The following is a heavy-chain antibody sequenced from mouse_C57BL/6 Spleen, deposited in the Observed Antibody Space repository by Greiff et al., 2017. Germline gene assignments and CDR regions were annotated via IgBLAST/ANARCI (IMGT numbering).Heavy chain of an antibody. V-gene: IGHV1-85*01. D-gene: IGHD2-3*01. CDR1: GYTFTSYD. J-gene: IGHJ2*01. Sequence: VKVVESGPELVKPGASVKLSCKASGYTFTSYDINWVKQRPGQGLEWIGWIYPRDGSTKYNEKFKGKATLTVDTSSSTAYMELHSLTSEDSAVYFCARELYDGYFDYWGQGTTLTVSS. CDR2: IYPRDGST. CDR3: ARELYDGYFDY.